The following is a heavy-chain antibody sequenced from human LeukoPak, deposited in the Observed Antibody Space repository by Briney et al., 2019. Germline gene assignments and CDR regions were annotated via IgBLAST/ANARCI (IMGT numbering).Heavy chain of an antibody. CDR2: IYYSGTT. CDR1: GGSISSSRYY. J-gene: IGHJ4*02. Sequence: TPSETLSLTCTVSGGSISSSRYYWGWIRQPPGKGLEWIGSIYYSGTTYYNPSLKSRVTISVDTSKNQFSLKLSSVTAADTAVYYCARDRRFGELKDYWGQGTLVTVSS. V-gene: IGHV4-39*02. D-gene: IGHD3-10*01. CDR3: ARDRRFGELKDY.